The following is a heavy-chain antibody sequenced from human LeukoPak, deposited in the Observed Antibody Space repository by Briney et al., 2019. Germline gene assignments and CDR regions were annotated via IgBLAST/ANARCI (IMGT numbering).Heavy chain of an antibody. CDR1: GFTFSSYE. D-gene: IGHD1-26*01. CDR3: ARDPYSGTYSVGLYYYYMDV. Sequence: GGSLGLSCAASGFTFSSYEMSWVARPPGKGRRWFSSITSSSTYTFYADSVKGRFTISRDNAKNSLDLEMNGLRDEDTAVYYCARDPYSGTYSVGLYYYYMDVWGKGTTVTVSS. V-gene: IGHV3-21*01. J-gene: IGHJ6*03. CDR2: ITSSSTYT.